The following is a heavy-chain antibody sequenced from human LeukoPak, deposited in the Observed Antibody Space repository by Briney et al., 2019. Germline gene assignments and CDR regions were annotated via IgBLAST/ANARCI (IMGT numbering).Heavy chain of an antibody. CDR1: GFTFSDYY. D-gene: IGHD3-22*01. CDR3: AKGEYYYDSSGLVDY. J-gene: IGHJ4*02. Sequence: GGSLRLSCAASGFTFSDYYLSWIRQAPGKGLEWVSYISSSGSTIYYADSVKGRFTISRDNSKNTLYLQMNSLRAEDTAVYYCAKGEYYYDSSGLVDYWGQGTLVTVSS. CDR2: ISSSGSTI. V-gene: IGHV3-11*01.